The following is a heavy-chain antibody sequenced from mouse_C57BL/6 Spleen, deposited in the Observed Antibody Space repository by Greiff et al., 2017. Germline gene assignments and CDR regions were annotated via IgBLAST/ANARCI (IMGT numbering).Heavy chain of an antibody. CDR1: GYAFSSSW. V-gene: IGHV1-82*01. J-gene: IGHJ1*03. CDR2: IYPGDGDT. D-gene: IGHD4-1*01. Sequence: VQLQQSGPELVKPGASVKISCKASGYAFSSSWMNWVKQRPGKGLEWIGRIYPGDGDTNYNGKFKGKATLTADKSSSTAYMQLSSLTSEDSAVYFCASLGDWYFDVWGTGTTVTVSS. CDR3: ASLGDWYFDV.